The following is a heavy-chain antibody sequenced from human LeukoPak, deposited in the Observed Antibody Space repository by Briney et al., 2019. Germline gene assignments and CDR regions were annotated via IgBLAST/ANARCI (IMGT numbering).Heavy chain of an antibody. CDR2: INHSGST. J-gene: IGHJ4*02. Sequence: GSLRLSCAASGFTFGGYDMNWVRQAPGKGLEWIGEINHSGSTNYNPSLKSRVTISVDTSKNQFSLKLSSVTATDTAVYYCARGLTSGRRYFDYWGQGTLVTVSS. D-gene: IGHD3-10*01. CDR3: ARGLTSGRRYFDY. V-gene: IGHV4-34*01. CDR1: GFTFGGYD.